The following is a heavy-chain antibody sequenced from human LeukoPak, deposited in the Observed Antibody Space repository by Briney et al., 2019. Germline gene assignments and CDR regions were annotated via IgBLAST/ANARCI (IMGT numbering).Heavy chain of an antibody. J-gene: IGHJ3*02. CDR3: ARPVEKYSTRGYGI. Sequence: SQTLSLTCTVSGGSISSGSYYWSWIRQPPGKGLEWIGEINHSGSTNYNPSLKSRVTISVDTSKNQFSLKLSSVTAADTAVYYCARPVEKYSTRGYGIWGQGTMVTVSS. V-gene: IGHV4-39*07. CDR2: INHSGST. D-gene: IGHD2-2*01. CDR1: GGSISSGSYY.